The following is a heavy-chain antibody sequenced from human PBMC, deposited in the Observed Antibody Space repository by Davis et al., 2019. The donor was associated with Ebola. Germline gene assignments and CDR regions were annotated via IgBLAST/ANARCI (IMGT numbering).Heavy chain of an antibody. D-gene: IGHD4-23*01. CDR2: IWYDGSNK. J-gene: IGHJ4*02. V-gene: IGHV3-33*01. Sequence: GESLKISCAASGFTFSSYGMHWVRQAPGKGLEWVAVIWYDGSNKYYADSVKGRFTISRDNAKNSLSLQMNGLRAEDTAFYCCARGPSTGNSFTYWGQGTLVTVSS. CDR1: GFTFSSYG. CDR3: ARGPSTGNSFTY.